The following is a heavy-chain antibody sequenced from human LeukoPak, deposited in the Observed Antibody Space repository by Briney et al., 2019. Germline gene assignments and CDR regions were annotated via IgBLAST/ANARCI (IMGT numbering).Heavy chain of an antibody. CDR2: IYYNGNT. CDR1: GDSITSGTYY. Sequence: PSETLSLTCTVSGDSITSGTYYWGWIRQPPGKGLEWIGSIYYNGNTHYNPSLKSRVTISVDTSKNQFPLKLSSVTAADTAVYYCARHAGGIAAAGTRPFDYWGQGTLVTVSS. V-gene: IGHV4-39*01. D-gene: IGHD6-13*01. J-gene: IGHJ4*02. CDR3: ARHAGGIAAAGTRPFDY.